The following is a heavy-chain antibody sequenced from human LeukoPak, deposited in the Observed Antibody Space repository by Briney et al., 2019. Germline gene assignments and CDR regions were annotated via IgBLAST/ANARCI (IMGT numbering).Heavy chain of an antibody. V-gene: IGHV4-59*11. Sequence: KASETLSLTCTVSGGSINTHYYSWIRQPPGKGLEWIGYVFYTGSTKYSPSLKSRVAISIDRSRNQFSLRLKSLTAADTARYYCARGTSMVPHGSWGQGILVTVSS. D-gene: IGHD5-18*01. CDR2: VFYTGST. J-gene: IGHJ4*02. CDR3: ARGTSMVPHGS. CDR1: GGSINTHY.